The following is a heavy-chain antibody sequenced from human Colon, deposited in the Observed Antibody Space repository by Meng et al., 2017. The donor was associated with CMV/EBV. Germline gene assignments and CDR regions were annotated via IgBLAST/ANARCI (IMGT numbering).Heavy chain of an antibody. CDR1: GGTFSSST. D-gene: IGHD2-21*01. V-gene: IGHV1-69*02. Sequence: VKVSCKVSGGTFSSSTISWVGQAPGQGREWMGRSIPILGIANYAQKCQGRVTITADKSTSTAYMELSSLRSEDTAVYYCARGLYCGGDCYLPHFDYWGQGTLVTVAS. CDR3: ARGLYCGGDCYLPHFDY. J-gene: IGHJ4*02. CDR2: SIPILGIA.